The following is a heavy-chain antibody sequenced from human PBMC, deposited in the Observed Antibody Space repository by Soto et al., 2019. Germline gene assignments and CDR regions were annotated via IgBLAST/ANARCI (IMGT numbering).Heavy chain of an antibody. J-gene: IGHJ3*02. CDR3: ARDWYYYDTSNHFSADAFDI. Sequence: EVQLVESGGGLVQPGGSLRLSCAASGFTSSSYWMHWVRQAPGKGLVWVSRISNDGISTNYADSVKGRFTISRDNAKNTVYLKMNSLRAEDTAVYYCARDWYYYDTSNHFSADAFDIWGQGTTVTVSS. D-gene: IGHD3-22*01. CDR2: ISNDGIST. V-gene: IGHV3-74*01. CDR1: GFTSSSYW.